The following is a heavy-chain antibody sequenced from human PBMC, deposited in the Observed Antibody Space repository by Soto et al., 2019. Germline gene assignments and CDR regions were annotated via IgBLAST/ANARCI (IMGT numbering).Heavy chain of an antibody. CDR2: ISYDGSNK. J-gene: IGHJ3*02. D-gene: IGHD1-26*01. CDR3: AKLYRQAGDAFDI. V-gene: IGHV3-30*18. Sequence: GGSLRLSCAASGFTFSSYGMHWVRQAPGKGLEWVAVISYDGSNKYYADSVRGRFTISRDNSKNTLYLQMNSLRAEDTAVYYCAKLYRQAGDAFDIWGQGTMVTVSS. CDR1: GFTFSSYG.